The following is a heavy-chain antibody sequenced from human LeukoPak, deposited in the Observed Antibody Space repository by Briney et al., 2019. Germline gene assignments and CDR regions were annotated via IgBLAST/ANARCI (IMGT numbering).Heavy chain of an antibody. CDR1: GGTFSSYA. J-gene: IGHJ4*02. CDR2: IIPIFGTA. D-gene: IGHD3-10*01. V-gene: IGHV1-69*06. CDR3: ARGRGFGELLYLDY. Sequence: ASVKVSCKASGGTFSSYAISWVRQAPGQGLEWMGGIIPIFGTANYAQKFQGRVTITADKSTSTAYMELSSLRSEDTAVYYCARGRGFGELLYLDYWGQGTLVTVSS.